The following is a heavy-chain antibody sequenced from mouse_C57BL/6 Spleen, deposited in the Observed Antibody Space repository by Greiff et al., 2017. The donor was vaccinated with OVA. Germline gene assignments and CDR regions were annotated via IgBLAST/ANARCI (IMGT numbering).Heavy chain of an antibody. CDR2: IYPGSGST. Sequence: QVQLKQPGAELVKPGASVKMSCKASGYTFTSYWITWVKQRPGQGLEWIGDIYPGSGSTNYNEKFKSKATLTVDTSSSTAYMQLSSLTSEDSAVYYCARNYYGSTYEGFAYWGQGTLVTVSA. J-gene: IGHJ3*01. CDR1: GYTFTSYW. CDR3: ARNYYGSTYEGFAY. V-gene: IGHV1-55*01. D-gene: IGHD1-1*01.